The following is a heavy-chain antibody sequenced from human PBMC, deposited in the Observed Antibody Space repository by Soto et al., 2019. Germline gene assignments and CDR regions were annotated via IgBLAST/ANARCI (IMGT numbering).Heavy chain of an antibody. CDR1: GGSMRSYY. D-gene: IGHD2-21*01. CDR3: ARDSTCCGLDV. Sequence: QVELRESGPGLVKPSETLSLTCNVSGGSMRSYYWTWMRQSPGKGLEWLGNIFYNEKNNLNPSLKSRLSISVDTSKNKCSLMLSSVTAEDTAIYYCARDSTCCGLDVWGQGTTVTVSS. CDR2: IFYNEKN. J-gene: IGHJ6*02. V-gene: IGHV4-59*01.